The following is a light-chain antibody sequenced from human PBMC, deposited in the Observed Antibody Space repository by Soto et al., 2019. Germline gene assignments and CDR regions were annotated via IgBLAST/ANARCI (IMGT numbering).Light chain of an antibody. CDR3: LQHHIYPRT. CDR2: AAS. J-gene: IGKJ1*01. Sequence: DIQMTQFPSSLSASVGDRVTITCRASQAIRNDVGWYQQKPGKAPKRLIYAASSVQSGVPSRFSGSGAGTEFTLKNSSLQPEDLATYYCLQHHIYPRTFGQGTKVEIK. V-gene: IGKV1-17*01. CDR1: QAIRND.